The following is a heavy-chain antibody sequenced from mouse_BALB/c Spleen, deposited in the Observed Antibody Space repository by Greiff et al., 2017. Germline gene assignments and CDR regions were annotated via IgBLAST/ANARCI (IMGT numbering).Heavy chain of an antibody. V-gene: IGHV2-9*02. Sequence: VKLMESGGGLVQPKGSLKLSCAASGFTFNTYAMNWVRQPPGKGLEWLGVIWAGGSTNYNSALMSRLSISKDNSKSQVFLKMNSLQTDDTAMYYCASYYGSSYDYAMDYWGQGTSVTVSS. CDR1: GFTFNTYA. CDR3: ASYYGSSYDYAMDY. D-gene: IGHD1-1*01. J-gene: IGHJ4*01. CDR2: IWAGGST.